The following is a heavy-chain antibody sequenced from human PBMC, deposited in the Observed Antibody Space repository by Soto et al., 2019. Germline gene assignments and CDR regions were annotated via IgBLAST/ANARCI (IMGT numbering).Heavy chain of an antibody. J-gene: IGHJ4*02. V-gene: IGHV3-53*01. D-gene: IGHD7-27*01. CDR1: GFIVSRSH. CDR2: IYNHGQI. CDR3: VRVTGAERH. Sequence: EVQLVESGGGLTQPGGSLRLSCVVSGFIVSRSHMMWVRPAPGKGLEGVSVIYNHGQINYVDPVKGRFTIARDNSKNTIYLQMNSLKVEDTAVYYCVRVTGAERHWGQGALVTVSS.